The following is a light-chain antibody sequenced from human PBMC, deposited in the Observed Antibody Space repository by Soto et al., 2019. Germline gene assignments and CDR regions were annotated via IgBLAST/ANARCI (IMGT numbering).Light chain of an antibody. CDR3: SSYTSSSALIYV. J-gene: IGLJ1*01. V-gene: IGLV2-14*01. CDR2: DVS. Sequence: QSALTQPASVSGSPGQSSTISCTGTSSDVGGYNYVSWYQQHPGKGTHLMIYDVSNRPSGVSNPFSGSKSGNTASLTISGVQAENEADYYCSSYTSSSALIYVFGPGIKVTVL. CDR1: SSDVGGYNY.